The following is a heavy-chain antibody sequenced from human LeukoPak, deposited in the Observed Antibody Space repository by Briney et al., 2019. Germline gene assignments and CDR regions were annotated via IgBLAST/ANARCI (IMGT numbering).Heavy chain of an antibody. J-gene: IGHJ4*02. Sequence: GESLKISCKGSGYSFTSYWIGWVRQMPGKGLEWMGIIYPGDSDTRYSPSFQGRVTISADKSISTAYLQWSSRKASDTAMYYCARPVAGRIGTLAHFDYWGQGTLVTVSS. CDR2: IYPGDSDT. V-gene: IGHV5-51*01. D-gene: IGHD1-26*01. CDR1: GYSFTSYW. CDR3: ARPVAGRIGTLAHFDY.